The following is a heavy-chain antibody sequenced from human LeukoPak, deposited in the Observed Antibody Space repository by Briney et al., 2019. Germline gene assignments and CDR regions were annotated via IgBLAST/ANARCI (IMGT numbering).Heavy chain of an antibody. CDR3: ARGGGNCLDY. CDR2: ISYDGSNK. J-gene: IGHJ4*02. V-gene: IGHV3-30-3*01. CDR1: GFTVSSNY. Sequence: PGGSLRLSRAASGFTVSSNYMSWVRQAPGKGLEWVAVISYDGSNKYYADSVKGRFTISRNNSKNTLYLQMNSLRAEDTAVYYCARGGGNCLDYWGQGTLVAVSS. D-gene: IGHD3-16*01.